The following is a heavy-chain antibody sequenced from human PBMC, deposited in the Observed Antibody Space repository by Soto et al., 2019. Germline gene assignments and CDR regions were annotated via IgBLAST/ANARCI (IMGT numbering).Heavy chain of an antibody. CDR1: GFTFISYG. Sequence: GGSLRLSCAASGFTFISYGMHWVRQAPGKGLEWVAVIWYDGSNKYYADSVKGRFTISRDNSKNTLYLQMNSLRAEDTAVYYCARVPFGVDYYGMDVWGQGTTVTVSS. D-gene: IGHD3-3*01. J-gene: IGHJ6*02. V-gene: IGHV3-33*01. CDR3: ARVPFGVDYYGMDV. CDR2: IWYDGSNK.